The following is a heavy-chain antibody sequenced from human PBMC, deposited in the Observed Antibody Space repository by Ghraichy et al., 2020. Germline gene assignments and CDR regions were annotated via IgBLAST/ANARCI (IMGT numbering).Heavy chain of an antibody. CDR2: ISYDGINK. CDR3: ARRGYCSGGSCYSTPLDY. J-gene: IGHJ4*02. Sequence: GGSLRLSCAASGFTFSSYAMHWFRQAPGKGLDWVAVISYDGINKYYADSVKGRFTISRDNSKNTLYLQMNSLRAEDTAVYYCARRGYCSGGSCYSTPLDYWGQGTLVTVSS. D-gene: IGHD2-15*01. V-gene: IGHV3-30-3*01. CDR1: GFTFSSYA.